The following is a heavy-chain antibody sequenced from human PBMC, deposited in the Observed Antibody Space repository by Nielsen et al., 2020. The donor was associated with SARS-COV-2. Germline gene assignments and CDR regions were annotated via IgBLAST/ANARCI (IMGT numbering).Heavy chain of an antibody. CDR1: GFSLTTSGVG. J-gene: IGHJ4*02. CDR2: IYWDDDK. V-gene: IGHV2-5*02. Sequence: SGPTLVKPTQTLTLTCNISGFSLTTSGVGVGWIRQPPGKALEWLALIYWDDDKRYSPSLKSRLTITKDTSKNQVVLTMTNMDPVDTATYYCARISHDILTGYQTIDYWGQGTLITVSS. CDR3: ARISHDILTGYQTIDY. D-gene: IGHD3-9*01.